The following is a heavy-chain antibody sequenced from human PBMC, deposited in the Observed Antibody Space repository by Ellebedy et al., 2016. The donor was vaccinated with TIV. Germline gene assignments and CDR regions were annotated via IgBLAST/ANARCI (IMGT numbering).Heavy chain of an antibody. D-gene: IGHD2-2*01. V-gene: IGHV1-8*01. CDR2: MNPNSANT. J-gene: IGHJ6*03. Sequence: ASVKVSXXASGYTFTSYDINWVRQATGQGLEWMGWMNPNSANTGYAQKFQGRVTMTRNTSISTAYMELSSLRSEDTAVYYCARRRYCSSTSCYQNYYYMDVWGKGTTVTVSS. CDR3: ARRRYCSSTSCYQNYYYMDV. CDR1: GYTFTSYD.